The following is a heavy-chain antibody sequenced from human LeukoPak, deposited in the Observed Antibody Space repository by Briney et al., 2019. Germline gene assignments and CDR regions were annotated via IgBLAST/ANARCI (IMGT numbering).Heavy chain of an antibody. J-gene: IGHJ4*02. CDR2: IYYGGST. Sequence: SETLSLTCTVSGGSISSYYWSWIRQPPGKGLEWIGYIYYGGSTNYNPSLKSRVTISVDTSKNQFSLKLSSVTAADTAVYYCATDTSSSWYDFDYWGQGTLVTVSS. CDR3: ATDTSSSWYDFDY. V-gene: IGHV4-59*08. D-gene: IGHD6-13*01. CDR1: GGSISSYY.